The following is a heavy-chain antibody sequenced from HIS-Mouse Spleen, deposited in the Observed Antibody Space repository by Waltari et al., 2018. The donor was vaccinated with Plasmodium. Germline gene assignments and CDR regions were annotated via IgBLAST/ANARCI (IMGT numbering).Heavy chain of an antibody. J-gene: IGHJ4*02. D-gene: IGHD2-15*01. V-gene: IGHV4-34*01. CDR2: INHSGST. Sequence: QVKLQQWGAGLLKPSETLSLTCDVYGGSFSGYYWSWLRQPPGTGLEWIGEINHSGSTNYNPSLKSRVTISVDTSKNQFSLKLSSVTAADTAVYYCARLVVVASKDSYWGQGTLVTVSS. CDR3: ARLVVVASKDSY. CDR1: GGSFSGYY.